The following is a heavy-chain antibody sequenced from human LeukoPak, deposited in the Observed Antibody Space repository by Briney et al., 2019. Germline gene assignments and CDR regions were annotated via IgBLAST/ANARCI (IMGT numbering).Heavy chain of an antibody. V-gene: IGHV4-34*01. J-gene: IGHJ4*02. Sequence: SETLSLTCAVYGGSFSGYYWSWIRQPPGKGLEWIGEINHSGSTNYNPSLERRVSISVDTSKRQFSLKLRSVTAAGTGVYYCASGYSSGFWYYWGQGTLVTVSS. CDR2: INHSGST. CDR3: ASGYSSGFWYY. D-gene: IGHD6-19*01. CDR1: GGSFSGYY.